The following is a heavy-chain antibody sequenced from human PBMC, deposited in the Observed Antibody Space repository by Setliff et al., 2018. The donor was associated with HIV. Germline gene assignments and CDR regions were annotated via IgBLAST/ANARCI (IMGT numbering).Heavy chain of an antibody. CDR2: IYYNGNA. CDR1: GGSLSGYH. J-gene: IGHJ6*02. V-gene: IGHV4-30-2*01. Sequence: SETLSLTCAVYGGSLSGYHWTWIRQAPGKGLEWVGYIYYNGNAYYNPSLKSRVTISVDRSKNQFSLKLSSVTAADTAVYYCARRGDFFYYAMDVWGQGTTVTVS. CDR3: ARRGDFFYYAMDV.